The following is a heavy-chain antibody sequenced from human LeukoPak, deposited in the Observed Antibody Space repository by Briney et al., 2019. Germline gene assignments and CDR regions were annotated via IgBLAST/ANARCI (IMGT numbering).Heavy chain of an antibody. V-gene: IGHV4-39*07. J-gene: IGHJ3*02. D-gene: IGHD6-19*01. Sequence: PSETLSLTCIVSGGSISSSSYYWGWIRQPPGKGLEWIGSMYYSGSTYYNPSLKSRVTISVDTSKNQFSLKLSSVTAADTAVYYCARVAVAGASAFDIWGQGTMVTVSS. CDR1: GGSISSSSYY. CDR3: ARVAVAGASAFDI. CDR2: MYYSGST.